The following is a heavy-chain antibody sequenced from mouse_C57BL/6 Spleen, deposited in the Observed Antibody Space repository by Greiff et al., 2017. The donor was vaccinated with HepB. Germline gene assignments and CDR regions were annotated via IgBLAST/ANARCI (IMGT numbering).Heavy chain of an antibody. Sequence: DVKLVESGGGLVQPGGSMKLSCVASGFTFSNYWMNWVRQSPEKGLEWVAQIRLKSDNYATHYAVSVKGRFTISRDDSKISVYLQMNNLRAKDTGIYYCTGNTEDCYGSSYDYWGQGTTLTVSS. J-gene: IGHJ2*01. CDR2: IRLKSDNYAT. CDR3: TGNTEDCYGSSYDY. V-gene: IGHV6-3*01. D-gene: IGHD1-1*01. CDR1: GFTFSNYW.